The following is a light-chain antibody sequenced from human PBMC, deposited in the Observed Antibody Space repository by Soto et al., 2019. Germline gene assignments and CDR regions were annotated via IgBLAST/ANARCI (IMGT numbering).Light chain of an antibody. CDR2: AAS. CDR1: QSISSW. CDR3: QQANSLPLT. J-gene: IGKJ4*01. V-gene: IGKV1-12*01. Sequence: DIQMTQSPSSMSASVGDRVTITCRASQSISSWLAWYQQQPGKAPKVLIYAASSLQSGVPSRFSGSGSGTDFTLTISSLQPEDFATYYCQQANSLPLTFGGGTKVEIK.